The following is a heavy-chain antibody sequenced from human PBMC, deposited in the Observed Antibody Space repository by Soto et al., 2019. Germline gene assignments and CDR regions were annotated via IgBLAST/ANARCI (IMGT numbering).Heavy chain of an antibody. CDR1: GYTFTSYD. CDR3: ARGGYSSGWYDFDY. D-gene: IGHD6-19*01. Sequence: ASVQVSCKASGYTFTSYDINWVRQATGQGIEWMGWMNPNSGNTGYAQKFQGRVTMTRNTSISTAYMELSSLRSEDTAVYYCARGGYSSGWYDFDYWGQGTLVTVSS. J-gene: IGHJ4*02. CDR2: MNPNSGNT. V-gene: IGHV1-8*01.